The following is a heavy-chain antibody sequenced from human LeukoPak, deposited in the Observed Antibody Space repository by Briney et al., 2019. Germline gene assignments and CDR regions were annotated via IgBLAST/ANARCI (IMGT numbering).Heavy chain of an antibody. V-gene: IGHV3-23*01. CDR1: GFTFSSYA. D-gene: IGHD2-2*01. CDR2: ISGSGGST. J-gene: IGHJ6*02. Sequence: GGSLRLSCAASGFTFSSYAMSWVRQAPGKELEWVSAISGSGGSTYYADSVKGRFTISRDNSKNTLYLQMNSLRAEDTAVYYCAKPWSLPAPTGYLGGMDVWGQGTTVTVSS. CDR3: AKPWSLPAPTGYLGGMDV.